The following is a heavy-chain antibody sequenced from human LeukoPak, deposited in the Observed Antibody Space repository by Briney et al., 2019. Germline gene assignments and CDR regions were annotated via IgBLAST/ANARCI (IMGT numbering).Heavy chain of an antibody. CDR2: IYYSGST. D-gene: IGHD3-3*01. Sequence: SETLSLTCTVSGGSIGSYYWSWIRQPPGKGLEWIGYIYYSGSTNYNPSLKSRVTISVDTSKNQFSLKLSSVTAADTAVYYCARDKGGVLEYRYFDLWGRGTLVTVSS. CDR3: ARDKGGVLEYRYFDL. V-gene: IGHV4-59*12. CDR1: GGSIGSYY. J-gene: IGHJ2*01.